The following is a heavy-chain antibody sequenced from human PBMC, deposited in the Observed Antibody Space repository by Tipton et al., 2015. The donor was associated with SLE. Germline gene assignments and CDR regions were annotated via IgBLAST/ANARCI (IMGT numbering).Heavy chain of an antibody. D-gene: IGHD6-19*01. CDR2: INHSGST. V-gene: IGHV4-34*01. J-gene: IGHJ3*02. CDR1: GGSFSGYY. Sequence: LRLSCAVYGGSFSGYYWSWIRQPPGKGLEWIGEINHSGSTNYSPSLKSRVTISVDTSKNQFSLKLSSVTAADTGVIYCARAPYRNAWYGAFDIWGQGTAVTVSS. CDR3: ARAPYRNAWYGAFDI.